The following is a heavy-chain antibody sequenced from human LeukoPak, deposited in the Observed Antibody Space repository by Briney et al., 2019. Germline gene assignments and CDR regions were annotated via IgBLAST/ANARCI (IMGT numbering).Heavy chain of an antibody. V-gene: IGHV4-4*07. D-gene: IGHD3-10*01. CDR2: IYTSGST. CDR1: GGSISSYY. CDR3: ARVSVFYGMDV. Sequence: PSETLSLTCTVSGGSISSYYGSWVRQPAGKGLEWIGRIYTSGSTNYNPSLKSRVTMSVDTSKNQFSLKLSSVTAADTAVYYCARVSVFYGMDVWGQGTTVTVSS. J-gene: IGHJ6*02.